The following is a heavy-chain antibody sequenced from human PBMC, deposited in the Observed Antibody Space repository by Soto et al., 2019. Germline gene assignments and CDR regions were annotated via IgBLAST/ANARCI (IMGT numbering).Heavy chain of an antibody. J-gene: IGHJ5*01. V-gene: IGHV3-48*03. Sequence: PGGSLRLSCGASGFTFSAYEMNWVRQAPGKGLEWVSHISSGGSTIYYADSVKGRFTISRDNAKNSLFLQMNSLSVEDTAVYYCAREVSSVRGANWFDPWGQGTLVTVSS. CDR2: ISSGGSTI. CDR1: GFTFSAYE. D-gene: IGHD3-16*01. CDR3: AREVSSVRGANWFDP.